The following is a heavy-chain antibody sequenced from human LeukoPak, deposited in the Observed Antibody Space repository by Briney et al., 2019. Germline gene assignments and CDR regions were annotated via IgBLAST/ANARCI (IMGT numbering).Heavy chain of an antibody. D-gene: IGHD5-12*01. V-gene: IGHV3-7*03. Sequence: GGSLRLSCAASGFTFSSYWMSWVRQAPGKGLEWVANIKQDGSEKYYVDSVKGRFTISRDNAKNSLYLQMNSLRAEDTAVYYCASLLVATISKPFDYWGQGTLVTVSS. CDR3: ASLLVATISKPFDY. CDR1: GFTFSSYW. J-gene: IGHJ4*02. CDR2: IKQDGSEK.